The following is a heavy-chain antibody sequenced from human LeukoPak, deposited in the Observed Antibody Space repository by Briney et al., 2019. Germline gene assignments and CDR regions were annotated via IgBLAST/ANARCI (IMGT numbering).Heavy chain of an antibody. Sequence: GGSLRLSCAASGFTFSSYEMKWVRQAPGRGLEWVSYISSSGSTIYYADSVKGRFTISRDNAKNSLYLHMNSLRADDTAVYYCARGFYGDYKGRLVPGYMDVWGKGTTVTISS. CDR2: ISSSGSTI. CDR3: ARGFYGDYKGRLVPGYMDV. CDR1: GFTFSSYE. J-gene: IGHJ6*03. V-gene: IGHV3-48*03. D-gene: IGHD4-17*01.